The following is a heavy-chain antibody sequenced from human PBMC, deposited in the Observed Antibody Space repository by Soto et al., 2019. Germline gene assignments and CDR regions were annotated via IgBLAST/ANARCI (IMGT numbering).Heavy chain of an antibody. Sequence: ASVKVSCKASGYTFTSYAMHWVRQAPGQRLEWMGWINAGNGNTKYSQKFQGRVTITRDTSASTAYMELSSLRSEDTAVYYCARDKRRYSSSTRSLVWYYFDYWGQGTLVTVSS. CDR3: ARDKRRYSSSTRSLVWYYFDY. J-gene: IGHJ4*02. V-gene: IGHV1-3*01. CDR2: INAGNGNT. CDR1: GYTFTSYA. D-gene: IGHD6-6*01.